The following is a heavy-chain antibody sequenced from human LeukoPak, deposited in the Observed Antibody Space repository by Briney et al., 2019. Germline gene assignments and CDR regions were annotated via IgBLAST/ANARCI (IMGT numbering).Heavy chain of an antibody. J-gene: IGHJ4*02. Sequence: GASVKVSCKASGGTFISYAISRARQAPGQGLEWMGGIIPIFGTANYAQKFQGRVTITADESTSTAYMELSSLRSEDTAVYYCAREGSDADVQNFDYWGQGTLVTVSS. CDR3: AREGSDADVQNFDY. CDR1: GGTFISYA. V-gene: IGHV1-69*13. CDR2: IIPIFGTA. D-gene: IGHD1-1*01.